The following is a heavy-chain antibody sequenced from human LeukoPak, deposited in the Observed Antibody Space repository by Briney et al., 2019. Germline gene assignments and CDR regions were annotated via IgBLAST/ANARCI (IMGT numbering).Heavy chain of an antibody. D-gene: IGHD5-18*01. Sequence: GESLKISCKGSGYSFSSYWIGWVRQMPGKGLEWMGIIYPSDSDTKYSPSFEGQVTISVDTSISVAYLQWSSLKASDTAMYYCARRLRYSYGYALGPFDYWGQGTLVTVSS. J-gene: IGHJ4*02. V-gene: IGHV5-51*01. CDR2: IYPSDSDT. CDR1: GYSFSSYW. CDR3: ARRLRYSYGYALGPFDY.